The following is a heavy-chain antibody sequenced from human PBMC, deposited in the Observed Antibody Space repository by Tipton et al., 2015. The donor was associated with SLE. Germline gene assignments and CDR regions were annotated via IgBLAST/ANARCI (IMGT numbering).Heavy chain of an antibody. CDR1: GASFNADH. D-gene: IGHD5-12*01. CDR2: IYTSGRT. V-gene: IGHV4-4*08. CDR3: ARHELVATKADY. Sequence: GLVKPSETLSITCTVSGASFNADHWNWIRQPPGKGLEWIGYIYTSGRTDYNPSLTSRVTISVDRSKKEVSLSLTSVTAADTAIYYCARHELVATKADYWGQGTLVTVSS. J-gene: IGHJ4*02.